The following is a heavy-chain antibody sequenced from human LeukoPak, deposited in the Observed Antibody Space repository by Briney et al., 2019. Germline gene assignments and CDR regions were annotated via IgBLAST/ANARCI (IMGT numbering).Heavy chain of an antibody. CDR2: INHSGST. CDR1: GGSFSSYY. V-gene: IGHV4-34*01. D-gene: IGHD6-13*01. J-gene: IGHJ5*02. Sequence: SETLSLTCAVYGGSFSSYYWSWIRQPPGKGLEWIGEINHSGSTNYNPSLKSRVTISVDTSKNQFSLKLSSVTAADTAVYYCARDSSRYGSRWFDPWGQGTLVTVSS. CDR3: ARDSSRYGSRWFDP.